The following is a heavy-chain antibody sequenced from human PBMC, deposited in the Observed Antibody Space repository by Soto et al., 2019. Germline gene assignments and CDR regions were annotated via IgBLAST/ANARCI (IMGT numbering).Heavy chain of an antibody. V-gene: IGHV5-51*01. J-gene: IGHJ4*02. CDR3: ARRQNSSSPGYSSSWYSTPCDY. D-gene: IGHD6-13*01. CDR1: GYSFTSYW. Sequence: EVQLVQSGAEVKKPGESLKISCKGSGYSFTSYWIGWVRQMPGKGLEWMVIIYPGDSDTRYSPSFQGQVTISADKSISTAYLQWRSLKASDTAMYYCARRQNSSSPGYSSSWYSTPCDYWGQGTLVTVSS. CDR2: IYPGDSDT.